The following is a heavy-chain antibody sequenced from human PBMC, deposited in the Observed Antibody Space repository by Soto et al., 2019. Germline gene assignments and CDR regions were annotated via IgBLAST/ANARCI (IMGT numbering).Heavy chain of an antibody. CDR1: GFTFDDYS. CDR3: AKSPEEGSYYYGMDV. J-gene: IGHJ6*02. V-gene: IGHV3-43*01. Sequence: GGSLRLSCAASGFTFDDYSMHWVRQAPGKGLEWISLISWDDGSTYYADSVKGRFTISRDNSKNSLYLQMNSLTTEDTSMYHCAKSPEEGSYYYGMDVWGQGTAVTVSS. CDR2: ISWDDGST. D-gene: IGHD6-19*01.